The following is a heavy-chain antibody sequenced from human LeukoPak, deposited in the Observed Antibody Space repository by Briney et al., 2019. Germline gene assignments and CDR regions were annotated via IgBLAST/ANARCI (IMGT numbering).Heavy chain of an antibody. CDR1: GDSISSSSYY. Sequence: PSETLSLTCIVSGDSISSSSYYWGWVRQPPGKGLEWIGSIFSGSTYYNPSLKSRVTISLNTSKNQLSLNLSSVTAADTAVYYCARQGEQPGISAYWGQGTLVTVSS. CDR2: IFSGST. J-gene: IGHJ4*02. D-gene: IGHD1-26*01. CDR3: ARQGEQPGISAY. V-gene: IGHV4-39*01.